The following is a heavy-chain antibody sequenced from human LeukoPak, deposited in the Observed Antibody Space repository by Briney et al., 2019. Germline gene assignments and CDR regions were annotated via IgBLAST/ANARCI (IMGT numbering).Heavy chain of an antibody. CDR3: ARGDYSSSWTANYYYYYMDV. Sequence: PSETLSLTCTVSGYSISSGYYWGWIRQPPGKGLEWIGSIYHSGSTYYNPSLKSRVTISVDTSKNQFSLKLSSVTAADTAVYYCARGDYSSSWTANYYYYYMDVWGKGTTVTISS. CDR2: IYHSGST. D-gene: IGHD6-13*01. J-gene: IGHJ6*03. V-gene: IGHV4-38-2*02. CDR1: GYSISSGYY.